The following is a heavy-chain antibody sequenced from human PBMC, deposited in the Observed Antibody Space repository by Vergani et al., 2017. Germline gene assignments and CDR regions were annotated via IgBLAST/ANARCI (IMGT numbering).Heavy chain of an antibody. CDR2: IYWDDDK. Sequence: QITLKESGPTLVKPTQTLTLTCTFSGFSLSTGGVGVGWIRQPPGKALECLAVIYWDDDKRYRPSLKSRLTITKDTSKNQVVLTMTNMDPVDTATYYCAHSSAAYYYYYMDVWGKGTTVTVSS. CDR3: AHSSAAYYYYYMDV. J-gene: IGHJ6*03. V-gene: IGHV2-5*02. D-gene: IGHD2-2*01. CDR1: GFSLSTGGVG.